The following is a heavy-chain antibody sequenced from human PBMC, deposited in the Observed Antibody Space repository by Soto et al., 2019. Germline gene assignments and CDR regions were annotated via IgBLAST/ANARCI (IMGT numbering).Heavy chain of an antibody. Sequence: SEPLSLTCAVSGATISSGGYSWSWILQPPGKGLEWIGYIYNSGSTYYNPSLKSRVTIPVDRAKNQFSLKLSSVTAADTAVYYCATSEVMTTLFDYLCQGNLVTVSS. CDR1: GATISSGGYS. V-gene: IGHV4-30-2*01. J-gene: IGHJ4*02. CDR3: ATSEVMTTLFDY. CDR2: IYNSGST. D-gene: IGHD4-4*01.